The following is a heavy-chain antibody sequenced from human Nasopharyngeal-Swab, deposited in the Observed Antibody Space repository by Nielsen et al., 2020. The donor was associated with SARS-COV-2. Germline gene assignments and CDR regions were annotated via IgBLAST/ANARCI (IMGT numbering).Heavy chain of an antibody. CDR1: GGSISSSSYY. CDR2: IYYSGST. V-gene: IGHV4-39*07. D-gene: IGHD6-13*01. CDR3: VGSSWYGDHYYYYGMDV. Sequence: GSLRLSCTVSGGSISSSSYYWGWIRQPPGKGLEWIGSIYYSGSTYYNPSLKSRVTISVDTSKNQFSLKLSSVTAADTAVYYCVGSSWYGDHYYYYGMDVWGQGTTVTVSS. J-gene: IGHJ6*02.